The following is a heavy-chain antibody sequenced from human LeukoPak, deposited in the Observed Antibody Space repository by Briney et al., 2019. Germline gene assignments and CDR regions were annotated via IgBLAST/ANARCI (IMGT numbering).Heavy chain of an antibody. D-gene: IGHD3-10*01. CDR1: GYTFTGYY. CDR2: INPDSGGT. Sequence: GGSVKVSCKASGYTFTGYYMHWVRQAPGQGLEWMGWINPDSGGTNYAQKFQGWVTMTRDTSISTAYMELSRLRSDDTAVYYCARDYRMVRGAIRYYYYGMDVWGQGTTVTVSS. CDR3: ARDYRMVRGAIRYYYYGMDV. V-gene: IGHV1-2*04. J-gene: IGHJ6*02.